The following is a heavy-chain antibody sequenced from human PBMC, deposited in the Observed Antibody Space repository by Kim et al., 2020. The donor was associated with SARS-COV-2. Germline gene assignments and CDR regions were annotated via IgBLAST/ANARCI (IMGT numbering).Heavy chain of an antibody. V-gene: IGHV3-48*02. J-gene: IGHJ3*02. CDR3: ARDFSDPEYSSSWYRLGAFDI. CDR1: GFTFSSYS. CDR2: IDSSSSTI. D-gene: IGHD6-13*01. Sequence: GGSLRLSCAASGFTFSSYSMNWVRQAAGKGLEWISYIDSSSSTIHYADSVKGLFIISRDNAKNSLYLQMNSLRDEDTAVYYCARDFSDPEYSSSWYRLGAFDIWGQGTLVTVSS.